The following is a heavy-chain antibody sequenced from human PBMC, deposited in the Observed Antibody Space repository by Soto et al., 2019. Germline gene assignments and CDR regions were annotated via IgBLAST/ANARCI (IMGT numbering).Heavy chain of an antibody. D-gene: IGHD2-2*01. CDR2: ISYDGSNK. Sequence: GGSLRPSCAASGFTFNNYGMHWVRQAPGKGLEGVAVISYDGSNKYYADSVKGRFTISRDNSKNTLYLQMNSLRAEDTAVYYCAKQLGSCSSTNCRDYYYGMDVWGQGTTVTVS. CDR1: GFTFNNYG. CDR3: AKQLGSCSSTNCRDYYYGMDV. J-gene: IGHJ6*02. V-gene: IGHV3-30*18.